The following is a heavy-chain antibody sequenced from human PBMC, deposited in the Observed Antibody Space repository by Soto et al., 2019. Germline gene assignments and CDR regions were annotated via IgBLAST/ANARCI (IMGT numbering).Heavy chain of an antibody. V-gene: IGHV3-23*01. CDR3: ARDYNGNRTFDY. Sequence: EVQLLESGGGLVQPGGSLKLSCAASGFTFNNHAMTWVRQAPGKGLEWVSAMSGGVSTYYADSVKGRFTISRDNSKNALYLQMNNVRLGDTAVYYCARDYNGNRTFDYWGQGTLVTVSS. CDR2: MSGGVST. J-gene: IGHJ4*02. CDR1: GFTFNNHA. D-gene: IGHD1-20*01.